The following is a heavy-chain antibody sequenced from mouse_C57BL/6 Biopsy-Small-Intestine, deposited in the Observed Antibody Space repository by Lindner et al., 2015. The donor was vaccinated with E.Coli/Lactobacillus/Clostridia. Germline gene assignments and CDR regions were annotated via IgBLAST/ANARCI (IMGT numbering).Heavy chain of an antibody. CDR1: GDSFTGYY. CDR3: ARFSRGRTYPDY. Sequence: VQLQESGPELVKPGASVKISCKTSGDSFTGYYMNWVKQSPEKSLEWIGEIKPSTGGTTYNQKFRARVTLTADESSTTAYMQFKSLTSEDSAVYYCARFSRGRTYPDYWGQGTTLTVSS. CDR2: IKPSTGGT. V-gene: IGHV1-42*01. D-gene: IGHD1-1*01. J-gene: IGHJ2*01.